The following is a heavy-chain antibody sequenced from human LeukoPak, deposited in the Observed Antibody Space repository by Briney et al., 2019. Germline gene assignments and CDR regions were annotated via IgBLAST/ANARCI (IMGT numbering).Heavy chain of an antibody. D-gene: IGHD3-22*01. CDR2: IKQDGSEK. Sequence: PGGSLRLSCAASGFTFSSYWMSWVRQAPGKGLEWVVNIKQDGSEKYYVDSVKGRFTISRDNAKNSLYLQMNSLRAEDTAVYYCARRQGSYFDTSGYYYGWGQGTLVTVSS. V-gene: IGHV3-7*01. CDR1: GFTFSSYW. CDR3: ARRQGSYFDTSGYYYG. J-gene: IGHJ4*02.